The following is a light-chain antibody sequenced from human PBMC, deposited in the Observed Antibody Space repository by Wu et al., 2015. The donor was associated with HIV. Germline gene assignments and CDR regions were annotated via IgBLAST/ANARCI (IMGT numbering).Light chain of an antibody. CDR1: QSVSSSY. Sequence: EIVLTQSPGTLSLSPGERATLSCRASQSVSSSYLAWYQQKPGQAPRLLIYGASSRATGIPDRFSGSGSGTDFTLTISSLQSEDFAVYYCQQYNNWPVTFGQGTKVEIK. CDR2: GAS. CDR3: QQYNNWPVT. J-gene: IGKJ1*01. V-gene: IGKV3-20*01.